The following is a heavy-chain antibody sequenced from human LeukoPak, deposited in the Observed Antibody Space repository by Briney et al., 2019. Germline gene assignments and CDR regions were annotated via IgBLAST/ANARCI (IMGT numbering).Heavy chain of an antibody. Sequence: SVKVSCKASGGTFSSYAISWVRQAPGQGLEWMGGIIPIFGTANYAQKFQGRVTVTADKSTSTAYMELSSLRSEDTAVYYCAREMVRGVFDYWGQGTLVTVSS. CDR2: IIPIFGTA. V-gene: IGHV1-69*06. D-gene: IGHD3-10*01. CDR1: GGTFSSYA. CDR3: AREMVRGVFDY. J-gene: IGHJ4*02.